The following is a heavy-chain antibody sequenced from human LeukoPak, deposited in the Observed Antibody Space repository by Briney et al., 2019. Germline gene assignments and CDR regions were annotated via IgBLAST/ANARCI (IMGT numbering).Heavy chain of an antibody. Sequence: GGSLRLSWAAAGFIFDDYGMTWVRQAPGKGLDWVSGINWDGYSTGYADSVRGRFTISRDNAKSTLYLQMNSLRPEDTALYYCVRDLRTDYAFDSWGQGTLVTVSS. V-gene: IGHV3-20*04. D-gene: IGHD4/OR15-4a*01. CDR2: INWDGYST. CDR3: VRDLRTDYAFDS. J-gene: IGHJ4*02. CDR1: GFIFDDYG.